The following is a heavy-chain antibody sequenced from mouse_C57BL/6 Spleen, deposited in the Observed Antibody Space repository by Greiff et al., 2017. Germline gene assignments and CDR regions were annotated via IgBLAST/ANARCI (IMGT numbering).Heavy chain of an antibody. CDR2: IYPRSGNT. CDR3: ARSRDYDAMDY. Sequence: QVQLKQSGAELARPGASVKLSCKASGYTFTSYGISWVKQRTGQGLEWIGEIYPRSGNTYYNEKFKGKATLTADKSSSTAYMELHSLTSEDSAVYFCARSRDYDAMDYWGQGTSVTVSS. CDR1: GYTFTSYG. V-gene: IGHV1-81*01. J-gene: IGHJ4*01.